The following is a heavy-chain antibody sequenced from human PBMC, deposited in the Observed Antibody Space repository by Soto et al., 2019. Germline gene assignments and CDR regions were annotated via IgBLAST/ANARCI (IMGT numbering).Heavy chain of an antibody. V-gene: IGHV3-21*01. CDR3: ARDGYCSGGSCSTAGYFQH. CDR2: ISSSSSYI. J-gene: IGHJ1*01. Sequence: EVQLVESGGGLVKPGGSLRLSCAASGFTFSSYSMNWVRQAPGKGLEWVSSISSSSSYIYYADSVKGRFTISRDNAKNSLYLQMNSLRGEDTAVYYCARDGYCSGGSCSTAGYFQHWGQGTLVTVSS. CDR1: GFTFSSYS. D-gene: IGHD2-15*01.